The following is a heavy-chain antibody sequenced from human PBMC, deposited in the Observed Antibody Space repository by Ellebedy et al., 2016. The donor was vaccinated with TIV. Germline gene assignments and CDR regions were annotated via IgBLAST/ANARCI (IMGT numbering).Heavy chain of an antibody. CDR1: GYTLTELS. CDR2: FDPEDGET. Sequence: ASVKVSCKVSGYTLTELSMHWVRQAPGKGLEWMGGFDPEDGETIYAQKFQGRVTMTEDTSTDTAYMELSSLRSEDTAVYYCATNGYSGYDAFVPFDYWGQGTLVTVSS. V-gene: IGHV1-24*01. J-gene: IGHJ4*02. CDR3: ATNGYSGYDAFVPFDY. D-gene: IGHD5-12*01.